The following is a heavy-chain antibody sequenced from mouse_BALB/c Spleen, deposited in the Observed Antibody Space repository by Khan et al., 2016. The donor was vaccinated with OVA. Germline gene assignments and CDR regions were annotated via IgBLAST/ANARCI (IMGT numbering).Heavy chain of an antibody. Sequence: QIQLVQSGPELAKPRASVKISCKTSGYTFTSYYIHWVKQRPGQGLEWIGWIYPGNINTKYNENFKGKATLTADKSSNTAYMQLNSLPSEESAVYFCASEGYYGRYGAWFAYWGQGTLVTVST. CDR2: IYPGNINT. J-gene: IGHJ3*01. D-gene: IGHD2-1*01. CDR3: ASEGYYGRYGAWFAY. V-gene: IGHV1S50*01. CDR1: GYTFTSYY.